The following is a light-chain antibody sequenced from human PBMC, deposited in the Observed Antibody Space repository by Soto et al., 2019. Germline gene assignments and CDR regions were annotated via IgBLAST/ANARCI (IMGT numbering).Light chain of an antibody. J-gene: IGKJ4*01. CDR2: GAS. CDR3: QQYNNWPLLT. CDR1: QSVSSN. Sequence: EIVMTQSPATLSVSPGERATLSCRASQSVSSNLAWYQQKPGQAPRLLIYGASTRATGIPARFSGSGSGTEFTLPISSLQSEDFAVYYGQQYNNWPLLTFGGGTKVEIK. V-gene: IGKV3-15*01.